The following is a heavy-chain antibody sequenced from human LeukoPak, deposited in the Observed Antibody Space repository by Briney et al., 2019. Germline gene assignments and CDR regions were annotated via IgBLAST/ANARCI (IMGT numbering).Heavy chain of an antibody. Sequence: GGSLRLSCAASGFIFSNYGMTWVRQAPGKGLEWVSTIGDNADRKFYAAPVKGRCPISRDNSKNTLYLQMNSMRAEDTAIYYCAKNEGSGLVYYYMDVWGKGTTVTISS. CDR2: IGDNADRK. D-gene: IGHD3-10*01. J-gene: IGHJ6*03. CDR3: AKNEGSGLVYYYMDV. V-gene: IGHV3-23*01. CDR1: GFIFSNYG.